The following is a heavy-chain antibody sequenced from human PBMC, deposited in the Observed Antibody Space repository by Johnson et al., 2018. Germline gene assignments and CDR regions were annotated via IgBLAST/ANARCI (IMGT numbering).Heavy chain of an antibody. Sequence: DQLVQAGGGLVQPGGSLRLSCAASGFTFSHYWMSWVRQAPGKGLEWVANIKPDGSEKYYVDSVKGRFPISRDNAKNSLYLEMNSLRAEDTAGYYCARDWEASGAFDHWGQGTLVTVSS. CDR3: ARDWEASGAFDH. CDR1: GFTFSHYW. V-gene: IGHV3-7*01. J-gene: IGHJ4*02. CDR2: IKPDGSEK. D-gene: IGHD1-26*01.